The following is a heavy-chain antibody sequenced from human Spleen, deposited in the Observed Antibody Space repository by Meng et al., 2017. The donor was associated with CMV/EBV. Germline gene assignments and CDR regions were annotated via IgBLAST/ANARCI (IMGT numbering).Heavy chain of an antibody. J-gene: IGHJ4*02. V-gene: IGHV3-7*01. CDR2: IKQDGSEK. Sequence: GESLKISCAASGFTFSSYEMNWVRQAPGKGLEWVANIKQDGSEKYYVDSVKGRFTISRDNAKNSLYLQMNSLRAEDTAVYYCARDAWELNFDYWGQGTLVTVSS. CDR1: GFTFSSYE. D-gene: IGHD1-26*01. CDR3: ARDAWELNFDY.